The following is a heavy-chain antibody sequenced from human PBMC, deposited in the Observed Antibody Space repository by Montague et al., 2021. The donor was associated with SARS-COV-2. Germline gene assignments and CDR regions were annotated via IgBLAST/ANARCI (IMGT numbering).Heavy chain of an antibody. D-gene: IGHD3-3*01. CDR2: TYYSGST. CDR3: ARASGKKTIFGVVISYLDY. Sequence: TLSLTCTVSGGSISSGGYYWSWIRQHPGKGLEWIGYTYYSGSTYYXPSLKSRVTISVDTSKNQFSLKLSSVTAADTAVYYCARASGKKTIFGVVISYLDYWGQGTLVTVSS. V-gene: IGHV4-31*03. CDR1: GGSISSGGYY. J-gene: IGHJ4*02.